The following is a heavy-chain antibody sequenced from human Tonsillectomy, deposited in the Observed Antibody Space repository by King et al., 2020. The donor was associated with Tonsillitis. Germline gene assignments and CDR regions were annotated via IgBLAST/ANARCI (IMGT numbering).Heavy chain of an antibody. CDR1: GFTFTSSA. D-gene: IGHD3-22*01. J-gene: IGHJ2*01. Sequence: QLVESGPEVKKRGTSVKVSCKASGFTFTSSAVQWVRQARGQRLEWIGWIVVGSSNTNYAQKFQERVTITRDMSTSTAYMELRSLRSEDTAVYYCAASTDSSAYHFDLWGRGTLVTVSS. V-gene: IGHV1-58*01. CDR2: IVVGSSNT. CDR3: AASTDSSAYHFDL.